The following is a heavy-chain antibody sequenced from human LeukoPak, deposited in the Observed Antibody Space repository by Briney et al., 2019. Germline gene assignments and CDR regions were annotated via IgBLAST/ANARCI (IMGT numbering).Heavy chain of an antibody. CDR3: ARARSRSVRGTIPGWAWNLDL. CDR2: ISWNSGSI. V-gene: IGHV3-9*01. Sequence: GRSLRLSCAASGISFGDYAMHWVRQAPGKGLEWVSGISWNSGSIGYADSVKGRFTVSRDNVKKSLYLQMNSLTSEDTALYYCARARSRSVRGTIPGWAWNLDLWGRGTLVTVSS. D-gene: IGHD3-10*01. J-gene: IGHJ2*01. CDR1: GISFGDYA.